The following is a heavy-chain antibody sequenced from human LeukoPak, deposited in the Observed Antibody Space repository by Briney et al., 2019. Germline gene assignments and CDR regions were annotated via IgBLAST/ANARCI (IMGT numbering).Heavy chain of an antibody. CDR1: GGSISSSSYY. CDR3: ARQGYSSGWYGSHDAFDI. J-gene: IGHJ3*02. CDR2: IYYSGST. V-gene: IGHV4-39*01. Sequence: SETLSLTCTVSGGSISSSSYYWGWIRQPPGKGLEWIGSIYYSGSTYYNPSLKSRVTISVDTSKNQFSLKLSSVTAADTAVYYCARQGYSSGWYGSHDAFDIWGQGTMVTVSS. D-gene: IGHD6-19*01.